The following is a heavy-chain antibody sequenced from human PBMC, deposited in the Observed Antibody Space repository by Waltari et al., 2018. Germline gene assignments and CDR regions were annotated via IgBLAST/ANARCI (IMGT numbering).Heavy chain of an antibody. CDR2: INPKSGGT. CDR3: ASPAGPDDPFDI. J-gene: IGHJ3*02. V-gene: IGHV1-2*02. Sequence: QVQLVQSGAEVKKPGASVKVSCKASGYTFTGYYMHWVRQAPGQGLEWMGWINPKSGGTYDGQKFQGRVTMTRDTSISTAYMELSRLRSDDTAGYYCASPAGPDDPFDIWGRGTMVTVSS. CDR1: GYTFTGYY. D-gene: IGHD3-10*01.